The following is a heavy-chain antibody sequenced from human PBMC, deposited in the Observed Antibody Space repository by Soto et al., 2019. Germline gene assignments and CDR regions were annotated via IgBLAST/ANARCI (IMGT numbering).Heavy chain of an antibody. D-gene: IGHD2-15*01. Sequence: ASVKVSCKASGDTRTDFSMHWVRQAPGQRPEWMGWLSVGNGDTKYSQKFQGRVTITRDTSARTAYMELSNLRSEDTAVYYCATSEGDCGGGSCYNYFYYYGMDVWGQGITVTVSS. CDR1: GDTRTDFS. CDR3: ATSEGDCGGGSCYNYFYYYGMDV. V-gene: IGHV1-3*01. CDR2: LSVGNGDT. J-gene: IGHJ6*02.